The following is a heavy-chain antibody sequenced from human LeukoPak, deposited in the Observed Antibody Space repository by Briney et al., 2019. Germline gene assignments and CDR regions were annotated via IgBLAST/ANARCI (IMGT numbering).Heavy chain of an antibody. CDR2: ISSSSSYT. CDR3: ARSLIVANPLDV. D-gene: IGHD5-12*01. J-gene: IGHJ6*04. V-gene: IGHV3-11*06. CDR1: GFTFSDYY. Sequence: GGSLRLSCAASGFTFSDYYMSWIRQAPGQGLEWVSYISSSSSYTNYADSVKGRFTISRDNAKNSLYLQMNSLRAEDTAVYYCARSLIVANPLDVWGKGTTVTVSS.